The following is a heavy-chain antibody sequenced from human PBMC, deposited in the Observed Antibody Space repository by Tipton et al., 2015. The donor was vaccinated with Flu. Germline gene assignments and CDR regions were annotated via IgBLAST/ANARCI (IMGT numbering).Heavy chain of an antibody. CDR1: VGSFRGYY. Sequence: LRLSCRIYVGSFRGYYWSWIRQPPGKGLEWIGSIYHSGSTYYNPSLKSRVTISVDTSKNQFSLKLSSVTAADTAVYYCARVDLSGSYTADYWGQGTLVTVSS. J-gene: IGHJ4*02. CDR3: ARVDLSGSYTADY. CDR2: IYHSGST. V-gene: IGHV4-34*01. D-gene: IGHD1-26*01.